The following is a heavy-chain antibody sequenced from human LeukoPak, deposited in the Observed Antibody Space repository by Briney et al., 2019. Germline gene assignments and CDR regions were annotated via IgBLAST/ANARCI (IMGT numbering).Heavy chain of an antibody. Sequence: GASVKVSCKASGYTFTGYYMHWVRQAPGQGLEWMGWINPNSGGTNYAQKFQGRVTMTRDTSISTAYMELSRLRSDDTAVYYCARANEVYSSSLYYWGQGTLVTVSS. CDR3: ARANEVYSSSLYY. J-gene: IGHJ4*02. CDR2: INPNSGGT. D-gene: IGHD6-13*01. CDR1: GYTFTGYY. V-gene: IGHV1-2*02.